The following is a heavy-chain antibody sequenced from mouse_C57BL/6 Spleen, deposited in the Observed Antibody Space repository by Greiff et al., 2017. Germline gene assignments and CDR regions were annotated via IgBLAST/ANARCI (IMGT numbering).Heavy chain of an antibody. J-gene: IGHJ4*01. CDR2: INPYNGGT. CDR3: ARNGYDYAMDY. D-gene: IGHD2-2*01. Sequence: VQLQQPGAELVMPGASVKMSCKASGYTFTDYYMNWVKQSHGKSLAWIGVINPYNGGTSYNQKFKGQATLTVDKSSSTAYMELNSLTSEDSAVYYCARNGYDYAMDYWGQGTSVTVSS. CDR1: GYTFTDYY. V-gene: IGHV1-19*01.